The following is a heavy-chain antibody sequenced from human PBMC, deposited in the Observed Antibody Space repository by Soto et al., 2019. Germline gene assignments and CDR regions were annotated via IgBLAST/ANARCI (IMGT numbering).Heavy chain of an antibody. CDR3: ARDGSKLNAFDI. J-gene: IGHJ3*02. CDR2: IIPIFGTA. D-gene: IGHD1-7*01. V-gene: IGHV1-69*13. Sequence: RASVKVSCKASGGTFSSYAISWVRQAPGQGLEWMGGIIPIFGTANYAQKFQGRVTITADESTSTAYMELSSLRSEDTAVYYCARDGSKLNAFDIWGQGTMVTVSS. CDR1: GGTFSSYA.